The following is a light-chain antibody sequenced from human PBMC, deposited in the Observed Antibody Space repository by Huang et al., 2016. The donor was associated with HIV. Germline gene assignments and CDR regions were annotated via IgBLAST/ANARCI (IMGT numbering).Light chain of an antibody. CDR3: QQYFSGLWT. CDR1: QGISNS. Sequence: DIQMTQSPSSLSASVADRVTITCRASQGISNSLAWYQQKTGKPPRLLVSGASKLESGVPSRFSGSGSGTDYTLTISSLQPEDFATYYCQQYFSGLWTFGQGTKV. CDR2: GAS. V-gene: IGKV1-NL1*01. J-gene: IGKJ1*01.